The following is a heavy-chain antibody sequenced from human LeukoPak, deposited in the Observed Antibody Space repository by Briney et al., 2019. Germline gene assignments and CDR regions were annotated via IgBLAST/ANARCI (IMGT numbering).Heavy chain of an antibody. CDR2: IYYSGST. V-gene: IGHV4-59*01. Sequence: PSETLSLTCTVSGGSISSYYWSWIRQPPGKGLEWIGYIYYSGSTNYNPSLKSRVTISVDTSKNQFSLKLSSVTAADTAVYYCARQWPSFGELLSEPFFDYWGQGTLVTVSS. CDR3: ARQWPSFGELLSEPFFDY. CDR1: GGSISSYY. D-gene: IGHD3-10*01. J-gene: IGHJ4*02.